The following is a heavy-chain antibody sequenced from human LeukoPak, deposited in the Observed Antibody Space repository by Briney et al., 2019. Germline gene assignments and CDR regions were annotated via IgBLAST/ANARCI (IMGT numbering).Heavy chain of an antibody. CDR1: GGTFSSYA. D-gene: IGHD3-16*01. Sequence: ASVKVSCKASGGTFSSYAISWVRQAPGQGLEWMGRIIPIFGTANYAQKFQGRVTITAGKSTSTAYMELSSLRSEDTAVYYCARDRFGGEQNWGQGTLVTVSS. J-gene: IGHJ4*02. CDR2: IIPIFGTA. V-gene: IGHV1-69*06. CDR3: ARDRFGGEQN.